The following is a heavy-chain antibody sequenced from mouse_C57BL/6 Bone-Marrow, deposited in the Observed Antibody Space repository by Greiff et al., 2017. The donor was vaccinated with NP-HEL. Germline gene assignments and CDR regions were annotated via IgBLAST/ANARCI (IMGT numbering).Heavy chain of an antibody. Sequence: QVQLQQPEAELVKPGASVKLSCKASGYTFTSYWMQWVKQRPGQGLEWIGEIDPSDSYTNYNQKFKGKATLTVDTSSSTAYMQLSSLTSEDSAVYYCAREGLPSWFAYWGQGTLVTVSA. V-gene: IGHV1-50*01. D-gene: IGHD2-2*01. CDR1: GYTFTSYW. CDR2: IDPSDSYT. CDR3: AREGLPSWFAY. J-gene: IGHJ3*01.